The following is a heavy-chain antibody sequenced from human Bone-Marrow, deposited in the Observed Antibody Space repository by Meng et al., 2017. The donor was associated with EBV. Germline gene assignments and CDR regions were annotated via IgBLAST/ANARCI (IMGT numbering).Heavy chain of an antibody. CDR2: FYSVTTT. V-gene: IGHV4-39*07. Sequence: QLQLQESGPGLVKPSETLSLICTVSGASITTPNYYWGWIRQPPGKGLEWIGTFYSVTTTFYNPSLRSRLAISVDTSKNQFSLRLTSLTAADTAVYYCVRGYDYGDYVDPWGQGTLVTVSS. D-gene: IGHD4-17*01. CDR3: VRGYDYGDYVDP. CDR1: GASITTPNYY. J-gene: IGHJ5*02.